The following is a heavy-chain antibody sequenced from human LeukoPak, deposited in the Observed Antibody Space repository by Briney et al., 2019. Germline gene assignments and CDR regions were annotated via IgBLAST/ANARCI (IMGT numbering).Heavy chain of an antibody. D-gene: IGHD2-2*01. CDR3: ARGRYCSSTSCFYFDY. CDR1: GGSISNGSSY. V-gene: IGHV4-61*02. CDR2: VYSSGSA. J-gene: IGHJ4*02. Sequence: SETLSLTCTVSGGSISNGSSYWSWIRQPAGKEPEWIGRVYSSGSANYNPSLRSRVTISLDTSKNQFSLKLSSVTAADTAVYYCARGRYCSSTSCFYFDYWGQGTLVTVSS.